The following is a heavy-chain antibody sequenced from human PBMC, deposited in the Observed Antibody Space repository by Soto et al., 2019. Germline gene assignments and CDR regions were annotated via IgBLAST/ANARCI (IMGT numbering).Heavy chain of an antibody. CDR1: GGSITSSSYY. D-gene: IGHD3-22*01. Sequence: SETLSLTCTVSGGSITSSSYYWGWIRQPPGKGLEWIGSIYYSGSTYYNPSLKSRVTISVDTSKNQFSLKLTSVTAADAALYYCARDFFDSSDYTTNWFDPWGQGILVTVSS. CDR2: IYYSGST. CDR3: ARDFFDSSDYTTNWFDP. V-gene: IGHV4-39*01. J-gene: IGHJ5*02.